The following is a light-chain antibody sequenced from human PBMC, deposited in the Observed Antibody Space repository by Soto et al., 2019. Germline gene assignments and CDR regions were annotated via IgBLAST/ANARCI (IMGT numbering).Light chain of an antibody. CDR1: QGISSY. J-gene: IGKJ4*01. CDR3: QQLNSYPLS. V-gene: IGKV1-9*01. CDR2: AAS. Sequence: DIQLTQSPSFLSASVGDRVTISCRASQGISSYLAWYQHKPGKAPNLLISAASTLQSGVPSRFSGRGSGTEFTLTISSLQPEVFATYYCQQLNSYPLSFGGGTKVDI.